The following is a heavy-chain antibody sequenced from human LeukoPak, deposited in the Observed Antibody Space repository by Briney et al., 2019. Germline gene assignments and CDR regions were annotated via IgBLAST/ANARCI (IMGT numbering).Heavy chain of an antibody. V-gene: IGHV1-2*02. CDR1: GYTFTGYY. Sequence: ASVTVSCKASGYTFTGYYMHWVRQAPGQGLEWMGWINPNSGGTNYAQKFQGRVTMTRDTSISTAYMELSRLRSDDTAVYYCARADIVVVPAAMPSVKFDPWGQGTLVTVSS. J-gene: IGHJ5*02. D-gene: IGHD2-2*01. CDR3: ARADIVVVPAAMPSVKFDP. CDR2: INPNSGGT.